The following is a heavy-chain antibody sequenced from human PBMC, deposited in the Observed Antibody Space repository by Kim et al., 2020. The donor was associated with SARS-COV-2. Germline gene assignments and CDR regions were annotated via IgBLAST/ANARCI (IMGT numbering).Heavy chain of an antibody. CDR2: ISSNGGST. CDR3: VRGVAIAAAGMEGVDY. J-gene: IGHJ4*02. V-gene: IGHV3-64D*09. CDR1: GFTFSSYA. D-gene: IGHD6-13*01. Sequence: GGSLRLSCSASGFTFSSYAMHWVRQAPGKGLEYVSAISSNGGSTYYADSVKGRFTISRDNSKNTLYLQMSSLRAEDTAVYYCVRGVAIAAAGMEGVDYWGQGTLVTVSS.